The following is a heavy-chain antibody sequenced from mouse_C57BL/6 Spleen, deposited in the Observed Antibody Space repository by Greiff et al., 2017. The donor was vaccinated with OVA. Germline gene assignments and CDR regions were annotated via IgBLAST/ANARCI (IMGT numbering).Heavy chain of an antibody. CDR3: TGGYYYGSSYAWFAY. CDR2: IRLKSDNYAT. Sequence: EVKLEESGGGLVQPGGSMKLSCVASGFTFSNYWMNWVRQSPEKGLEWVAQIRLKSDNYATHYAESGKGRFTSSRDDSKSSVYLQMNNLRAEDTGIYYCTGGYYYGSSYAWFAYWGQGTLVTVSA. D-gene: IGHD1-1*01. CDR1: GFTFSNYW. J-gene: IGHJ3*01. V-gene: IGHV6-3*01.